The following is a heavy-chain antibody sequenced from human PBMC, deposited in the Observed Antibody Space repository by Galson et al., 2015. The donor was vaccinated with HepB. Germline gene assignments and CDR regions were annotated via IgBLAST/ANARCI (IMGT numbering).Heavy chain of an antibody. CDR2: INAGNGNT. J-gene: IGHJ4*02. CDR1: GYTFTSYA. Sequence: SVKVSCKASGYTFTSYAMHWVRQAPGQRLEWMGWINAGNGNTKYSQKFQGRVTITRDTSANTAYMELSSLRSEDTAVYYCARIFVVGGIAVAEYYFDYWGQGTLVTVSS. V-gene: IGHV1-3*01. D-gene: IGHD6-19*01. CDR3: ARIFVVGGIAVAEYYFDY.